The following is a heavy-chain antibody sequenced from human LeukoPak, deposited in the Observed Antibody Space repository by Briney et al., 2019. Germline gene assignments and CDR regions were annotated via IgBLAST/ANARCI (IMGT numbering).Heavy chain of an antibody. J-gene: IGHJ4*02. Sequence: GGSLRLSSAASGFTFSTYTMIWVRQAPGKGLEWVSSITSAGNFIYYADSLRGRFTVSRDNAKNSLYLQMNRLRAEDTAMYYCARDLWDHWGQGTLVTVSS. CDR3: ARDLWDH. V-gene: IGHV3-21*01. CDR1: GFTFSTYT. CDR2: ITSAGNFI.